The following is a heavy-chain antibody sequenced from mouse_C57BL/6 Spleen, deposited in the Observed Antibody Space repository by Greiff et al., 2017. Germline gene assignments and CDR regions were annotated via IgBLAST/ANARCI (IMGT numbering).Heavy chain of an antibody. CDR2: IWCGGST. D-gene: IGHD1-1*01. CDR1: GFSLTSYG. J-gene: IGHJ2*01. Sequence: VQLQQSGPGLVQPSPSLSITCTVSGFSLTSYGVHWVRQSPGKGLEWLGVIWCGGSTAYNAAFISRLSISKDNSKSQVFFKMHSLQADDTAIYYCAITTTVVASDYWGQGTTLTVSS. V-gene: IGHV2-2*01. CDR3: AITTTVVASDY.